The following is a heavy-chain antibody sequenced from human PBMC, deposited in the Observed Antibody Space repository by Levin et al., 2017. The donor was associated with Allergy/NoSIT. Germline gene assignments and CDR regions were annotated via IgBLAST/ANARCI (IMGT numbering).Heavy chain of an antibody. CDR2: IYYSGST. V-gene: IGHV4-59*01. D-gene: IGHD3-22*01. CDR3: ARVGTYYYDSSGDAFDI. J-gene: IGHJ3*02. CDR1: GGSISSYY. Sequence: GSLRLSCTVSGGSISSYYWSWIRQPPGKGLEWIGYIYYSGSTNYNPSLKSRVTISVDTSKNQFSLKLSSVTAADTAVYYCARVGTYYYDSSGDAFDIWGQGTMVTVSS.